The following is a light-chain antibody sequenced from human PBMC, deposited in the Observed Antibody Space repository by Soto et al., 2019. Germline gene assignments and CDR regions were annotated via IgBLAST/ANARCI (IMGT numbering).Light chain of an antibody. CDR1: QDIRRY. Sequence: DIQMTQSPSSLSASVGDRVTITCQASQDIRRYLNWYQQKTGRAPKLLIYGASNLETGVPSRFSGSGYGTDFIFTISSLQPEDIGTYYCQHYDNLPPFTFGPGTKVGIK. V-gene: IGKV1-33*01. J-gene: IGKJ3*01. CDR3: QHYDNLPPFT. CDR2: GAS.